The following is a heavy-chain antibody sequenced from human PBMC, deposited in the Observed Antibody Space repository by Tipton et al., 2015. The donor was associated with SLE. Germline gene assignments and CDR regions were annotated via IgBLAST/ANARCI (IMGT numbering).Heavy chain of an antibody. Sequence: TLSLTCTVSGGSVGSSSYYWGFIRQPPGKGLEWIGSIYYSGTTYYNPSLKSRVTMSVDSSKNQFSLKLSSVNAADSVVYYCASAFGGGVPEAFDIWGQGTMVTVSS. CDR2: IYYSGTT. V-gene: IGHV4-39*01. J-gene: IGHJ3*02. CDR3: ASAFGGGVPEAFDI. CDR1: GGSVGSSSYY. D-gene: IGHD3-16*01.